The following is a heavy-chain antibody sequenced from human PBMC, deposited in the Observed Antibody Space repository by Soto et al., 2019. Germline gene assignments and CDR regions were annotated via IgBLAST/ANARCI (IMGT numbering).Heavy chain of an antibody. J-gene: IGHJ3*01. V-gene: IGHV3-11*01. CDR3: ARQTGGRHDAFDV. CDR2: ISGSGSTI. Sequence: QVQLVESGGALVKPGGSLTLSCAASGFTFSKNYMTWVRQGPGKGLEWVSSISGSGSTIYYAASVEGRFTVSRDNANNSLHLQMNTLRAEDTALYFCARQTGGRHDAFDVWGLGTMVTVSS. CDR1: GFTFSKNY.